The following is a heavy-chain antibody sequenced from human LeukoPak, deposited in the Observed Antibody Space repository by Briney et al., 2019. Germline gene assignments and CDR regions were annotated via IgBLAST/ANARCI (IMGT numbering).Heavy chain of an antibody. J-gene: IGHJ4*02. V-gene: IGHV3-23*01. CDR2: MSGSGSST. CDR3: AKDFYDSSGSRYDY. CDR1: GFTFSNYA. Sequence: PGGSLRLSCAASGFTFSNYAMSWVHQAPGKGLEWVSAMSGSGSSTYYADSVKGRLTISRDNSKNTLFLQMNSLRAEDTAVYYCAKDFYDSSGSRYDYWGQGTLVTVSS. D-gene: IGHD3-22*01.